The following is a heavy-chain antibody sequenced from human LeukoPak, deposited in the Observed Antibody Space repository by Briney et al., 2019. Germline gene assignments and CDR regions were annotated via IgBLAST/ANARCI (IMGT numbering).Heavy chain of an antibody. D-gene: IGHD3-22*01. CDR2: IYTSGST. J-gene: IGHJ4*02. Sequence: SETLSLTCTVSGGSISSGSNYWSWIRQPAGKGLEWIGRIYTSGSTNYNPSLKSRVTISVDTFKNQFSLKLSSVTAADTAVYYCAREGAPNYYDSSGSGSYWGQGTLVTVSS. CDR3: AREGAPNYYDSSGSGSY. V-gene: IGHV4-61*02. CDR1: GGSISSGSNY.